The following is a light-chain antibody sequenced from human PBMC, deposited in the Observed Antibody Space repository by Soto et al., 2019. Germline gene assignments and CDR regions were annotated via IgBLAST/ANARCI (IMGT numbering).Light chain of an antibody. V-gene: IGLV1-44*01. J-gene: IGLJ1*01. Sequence: QSVLTQPPSASGTPGQRVTISCSGGSSNIGSDTVNWYQHLPGTAPKLLIYTNNQRPSGVPDRFSGSKSGTSASLTISGLQSEDEAEYYCASWDDSLNGYVFGTGPXVTVL. CDR2: TNN. CDR1: SSNIGSDT. CDR3: ASWDDSLNGYV.